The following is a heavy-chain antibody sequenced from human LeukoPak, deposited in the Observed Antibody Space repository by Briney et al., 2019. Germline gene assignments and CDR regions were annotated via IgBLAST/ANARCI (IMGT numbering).Heavy chain of an antibody. V-gene: IGHV6-1*01. J-gene: IGHJ4*02. CDR2: TYYRSKWYN. CDR3: SRGRGELIDY. Sequence: PSQTLSLTCAISGDSVSSNSAAWNWIRRSPSRGLEWLGRTYYRSKWYNDYAVSVKSRITINPDTSNNQFSLQLNSVTPEDTAVYYCSRGRGELIDYWGQGTLVTVSS. CDR1: GDSVSSNSAA. D-gene: IGHD1-26*01.